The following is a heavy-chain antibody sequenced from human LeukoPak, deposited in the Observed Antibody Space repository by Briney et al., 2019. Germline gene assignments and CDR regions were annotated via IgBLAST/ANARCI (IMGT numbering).Heavy chain of an antibody. CDR2: NYYSGST. CDR3: ARVRIAANYYYYYMDV. J-gene: IGHJ6*03. CDR1: GGSIRSYY. V-gene: IGHV4-59*08. Sequence: SETLSLTCTVSGGSIRSYYWSWIRQPPGRGLEWIGYNYYSGSTTYNPSLKSRVTISVDTSKNQFSLKLSSVTAADTAVYYCARVRIAANYYYYYMDVWGKGTTVTVSS. D-gene: IGHD6-13*01.